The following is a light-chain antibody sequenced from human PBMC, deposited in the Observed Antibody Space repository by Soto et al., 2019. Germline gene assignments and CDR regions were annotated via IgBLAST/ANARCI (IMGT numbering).Light chain of an antibody. CDR1: QTITTY. Sequence: IEMTQSPASLSASVGDRVTITCRASQTITTYLAWFQYKPGRAPKLLIYTSTSVHSGVSSRFRGSGSGTDFTLTIGDVHAEVSATYYWQQSYSSLVTFGEGTKVEIK. V-gene: IGKV1-39*01. CDR2: TST. J-gene: IGKJ4*01. CDR3: QQSYSSLVT.